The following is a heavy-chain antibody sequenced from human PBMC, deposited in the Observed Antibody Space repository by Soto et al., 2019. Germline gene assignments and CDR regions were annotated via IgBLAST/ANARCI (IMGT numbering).Heavy chain of an antibody. J-gene: IGHJ6*02. CDR3: AKETGYSYGFQPNALDV. Sequence: GSLRLSCAGSGFTFSRYAMNWVRQAPGKGLEWVSIISSRGDRTSYAESVKGRFTISRDDSKNTLFLHMNSLGAEDTAVYYCAKETGYSYGFQPNALDVWGQGNTVTVSS. CDR2: ISSRGDRT. D-gene: IGHD5-18*01. V-gene: IGHV3-23*01. CDR1: GFTFSRYA.